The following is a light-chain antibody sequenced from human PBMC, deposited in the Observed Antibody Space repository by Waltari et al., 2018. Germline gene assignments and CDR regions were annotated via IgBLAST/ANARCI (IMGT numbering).Light chain of an antibody. CDR3: AAWDDSRSGWV. V-gene: IGLV1-44*01. CDR2: NST. J-gene: IGLJ3*02. CDR1: SLNVESNA. Sequence: QSVLTQPPSASGTPGQRVTISCSGSSLNVESNAVNWYQHLPGTHPKLLIYNSTSWPSGFLDRCSCATSCTSASLAISGLQSEDEAEYYCAAWDDSRSGWVFGGGTKVTVL.